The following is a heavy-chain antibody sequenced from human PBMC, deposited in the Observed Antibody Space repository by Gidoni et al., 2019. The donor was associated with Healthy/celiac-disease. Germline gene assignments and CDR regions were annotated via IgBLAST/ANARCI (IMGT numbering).Heavy chain of an antibody. D-gene: IGHD4-17*01. J-gene: IGHJ3*02. Sequence: EVQLVESGGGLVQPGRSLRLSCTASGFTFGDYAMSWFRQAPGKGLEWVGFIRSKAYGGTTEYAASVKGRFTISRDDSKSIAYLQMNSLKTEDTAVYYCTRDTEVGAFDIWGQGTMVTVSS. CDR1: GFTFGDYA. CDR2: IRSKAYGGTT. CDR3: TRDTEVGAFDI. V-gene: IGHV3-49*03.